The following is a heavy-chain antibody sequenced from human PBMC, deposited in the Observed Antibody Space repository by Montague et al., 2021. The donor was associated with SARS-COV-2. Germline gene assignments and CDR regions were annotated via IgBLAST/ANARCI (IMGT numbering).Heavy chain of an antibody. CDR3: AGFGSGTLAFGL. D-gene: IGHD1-26*01. J-gene: IGHJ4*02. CDR2: IRTTGHT. V-gene: IGHV4-61*02. CDR1: GASISTGIYY. Sequence: TLSLTCTVSGASISTGIYYWSCIRQPAGKGLEWIGRIRTTGHTDYNIRLESRVFMSVDTSTNQFSLSLTSVTAADTAVYFCAGFGSGTLAFGLWGQGTLVTVSS.